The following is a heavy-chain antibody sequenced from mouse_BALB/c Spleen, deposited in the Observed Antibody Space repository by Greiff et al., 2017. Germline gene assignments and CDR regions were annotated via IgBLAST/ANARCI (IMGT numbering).Heavy chain of an antibody. CDR2: IWGGGST. V-gene: IGHV2-6-5*01. Sequence: VKVVESGPGLVALSQSLSITCTVSGFSLTDYGVSWIRQHPGKGLEWLGVIWGGGSTYYNSALKSRLSISKDNSKSQVFLKMNSLQTDDTAMYYCAKHELLYWYFDVWGAGTTVTVSS. J-gene: IGHJ1*01. D-gene: IGHD1-1*01. CDR1: GFSLTDYG. CDR3: AKHELLYWYFDV.